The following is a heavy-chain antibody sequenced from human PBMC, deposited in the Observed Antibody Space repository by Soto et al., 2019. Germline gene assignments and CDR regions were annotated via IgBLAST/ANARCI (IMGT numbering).Heavy chain of an antibody. CDR2: IYYSGST. CDR3: ARENYHIDV. V-gene: IGHV4-59*01. Sequence: PSETLSLTCTVSGGSISSYYWSWIRQPPGKGLEWIGYIYYSGSTNYNPSLKSRVTISVDTPKNQFSLKLSSVTAADTAVYYCARENYHIDVWGKGTTVTVSS. J-gene: IGHJ6*03. CDR1: GGSISSYY.